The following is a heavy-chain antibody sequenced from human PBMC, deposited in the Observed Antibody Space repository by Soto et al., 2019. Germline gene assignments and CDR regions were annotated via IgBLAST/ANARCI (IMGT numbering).Heavy chain of an antibody. CDR3: ARDRDSSGYYYGCFDY. CDR2: IIPIFGTA. V-gene: IGHV1-69*13. Sequence: ASVKVSCKASGGTFSSYAISWVRQAPGQGLEWMGGIIPIFGTANYAQKFQGRVTITVDESTSTAYMELSSLRSEDTAVYYCARDRDSSGYYYGCFDYWGQGTLVTVSS. CDR1: GGTFSSYA. D-gene: IGHD3-22*01. J-gene: IGHJ4*02.